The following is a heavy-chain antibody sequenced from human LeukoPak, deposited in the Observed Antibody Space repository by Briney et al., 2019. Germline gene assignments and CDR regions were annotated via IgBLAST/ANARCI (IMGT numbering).Heavy chain of an antibody. CDR2: INHSGST. J-gene: IGHJ4*02. D-gene: IGHD6-6*01. Sequence: SETLSLTCAVYGGSLSGYYWSWIRQPPGKGLEWIGEINHSGSTNYNPSLKSRVTISVDTSKNQFSLKLSSVTAADTAVYYCARASIAARRRSSFDYWGQGTLVTVSS. CDR1: GGSLSGYY. CDR3: ARASIAARRRSSFDY. V-gene: IGHV4-34*01.